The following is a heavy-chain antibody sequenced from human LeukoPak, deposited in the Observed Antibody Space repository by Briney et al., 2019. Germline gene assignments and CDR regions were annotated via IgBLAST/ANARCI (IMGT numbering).Heavy chain of an antibody. CDR2: IYYSGST. V-gene: IGHV4-59*01. J-gene: IGHJ4*02. CDR3: ARAAPHRGALD. CDR1: GGSISSYY. Sequence: SETLSLTCTVSGGSISSYYWSWIRQPPGKGLEWIGYIYYSGSTNYNPSLKSRVTISVDTSKNQFSLKLSSVTAADTAVYYCARAAPHRGALDWGQGTLVTVSS. D-gene: IGHD3-10*01.